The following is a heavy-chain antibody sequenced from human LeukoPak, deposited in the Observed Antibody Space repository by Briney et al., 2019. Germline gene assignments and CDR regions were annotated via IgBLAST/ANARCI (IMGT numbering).Heavy chain of an antibody. CDR3: TTGNY. J-gene: IGHJ4*02. CDR2: IKSKSDGETT. V-gene: IGHV3-15*01. CDR1: GLTLSYAW. Sequence: PGGSLRLSCAASGLTLSYAWMSWVCQAPGKGLEWVGRIKSKSDGETTDYASPVKGRFTISRDDSKNTLYLQMNSLKSDETAVYYCTTGNYWDQGTLVTVSS.